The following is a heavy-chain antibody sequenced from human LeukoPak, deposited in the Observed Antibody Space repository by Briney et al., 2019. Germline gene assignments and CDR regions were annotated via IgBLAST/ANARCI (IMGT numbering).Heavy chain of an antibody. Sequence: GGSLRLSCAASGFTFSSYTMNWVRQAPGKGLEWVSSVSSRSTHIYYADSVKGRFTISRDNVKNSMYLQMNSLRAEDTAVYYCARGIQLWYTDYWGQGTLVTVSS. CDR2: VSSRSTHI. D-gene: IGHD5-18*01. V-gene: IGHV3-21*01. J-gene: IGHJ4*02. CDR3: ARGIQLWYTDY. CDR1: GFTFSSYT.